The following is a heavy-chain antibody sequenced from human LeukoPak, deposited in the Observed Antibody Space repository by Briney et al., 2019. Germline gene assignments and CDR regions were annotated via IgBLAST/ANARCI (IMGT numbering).Heavy chain of an antibody. D-gene: IGHD1-26*01. Sequence: GGSLRLSCVASGFTFRSYAMSWVRQAPGKGLEWVSGISGSGGTTYYTDSVKGRFTISRDNSKSTLYLQMNSLRAEDTAVYYCAREWELIDYWGQGTLVTVSS. CDR2: ISGSGGTT. CDR3: AREWELIDY. J-gene: IGHJ4*02. V-gene: IGHV3-23*01. CDR1: GFTFRSYA.